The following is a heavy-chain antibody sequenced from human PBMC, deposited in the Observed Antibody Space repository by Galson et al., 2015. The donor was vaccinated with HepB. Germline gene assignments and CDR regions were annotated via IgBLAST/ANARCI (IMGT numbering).Heavy chain of an antibody. V-gene: IGHV3-43*01. CDR1: GFTFDDYT. J-gene: IGHJ4*02. CDR2: ISWDGGST. D-gene: IGHD3-22*01. CDR3: AKDIRSSLDIDSTSYLGADY. Sequence: SLRLSCAASGFTFDDYTMHWVRQAPGKGLEWVSLISWDGGSTYYADSVKGRFTISRDNSKNSLYLQMNSLRTEDTALYYCAKDIRSSLDIDSTSYLGADYWGPGTLVTVYS.